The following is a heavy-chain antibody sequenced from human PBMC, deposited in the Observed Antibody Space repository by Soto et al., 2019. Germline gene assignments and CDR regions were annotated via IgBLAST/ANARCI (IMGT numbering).Heavy chain of an antibody. V-gene: IGHV2-26*01. CDR3: ARIAAAGNPH. CDR2: IFSNDEK. CDR1: GFSLSNARMG. J-gene: IGHJ4*02. D-gene: IGHD6-13*01. Sequence: QVTLKESGPVLVKLTETLTQTCTVSGFSLSNARMGVSWIRQPPGKALEWLAHIFSNDEKSYSTSLKSRLTISKDTSKSQVVLTMTNMDPVDTATYYCARIAAAGNPHWGQGTLVTVSS.